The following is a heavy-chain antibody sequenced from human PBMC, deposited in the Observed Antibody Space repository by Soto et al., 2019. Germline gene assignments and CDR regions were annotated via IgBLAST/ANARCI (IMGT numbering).Heavy chain of an antibody. CDR3: GRDLKNNDFWSGFDY. V-gene: IGHV4-59*12. CDR2: IYYSGST. D-gene: IGHD3-3*01. J-gene: IGHJ4*02. Sequence: SETLSLTCTVSGGYISSYYWSWIRQPPGKGLEWIGYIYYSGSTYYNPSLKSRVTISVDTSKNQFSLKLSSVTAADTAVYYCGRDLKNNDFWSGFDYWGQGTLVTVSS. CDR1: GGYISSYY.